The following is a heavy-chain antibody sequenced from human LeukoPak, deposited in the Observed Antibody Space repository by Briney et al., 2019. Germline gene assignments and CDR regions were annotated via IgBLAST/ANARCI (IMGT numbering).Heavy chain of an antibody. CDR2: ISAYNGNT. D-gene: IGHD3-22*01. J-gene: IGHJ4*02. CDR3: ARDGYYYDSSGVVYFDY. CDR1: GYTFTGYY. Sequence: ASVKVSCKASGYTFTGYYMHWVRQAPGQGLEWMGWISAYNGNTNYAQKLQGRVTMTTDTSTSTAYMELRSLRSDDTAVYYCARDGYYYDSSGVVYFDYWGQGTLVTVSS. V-gene: IGHV1-18*04.